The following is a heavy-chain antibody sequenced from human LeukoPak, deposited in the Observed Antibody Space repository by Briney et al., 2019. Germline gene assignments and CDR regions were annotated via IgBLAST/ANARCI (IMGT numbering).Heavy chain of an antibody. CDR3: ARERGDIFCTSTSCYTFAFDI. J-gene: IGHJ3*02. CDR1: GFTFSSYA. CDR2: IIGSGGST. D-gene: IGHD2-2*02. Sequence: GSLRLSCAASGFTFSSYAMSWVRQAPGKGLEWVSAIIGSGGSTYYADSVKGRFTISRDNSKNTLYLQMNSLRAEDTAVYYCARERGDIFCTSTSCYTFAFDIWGQGTMVTVSS. V-gene: IGHV3-23*01.